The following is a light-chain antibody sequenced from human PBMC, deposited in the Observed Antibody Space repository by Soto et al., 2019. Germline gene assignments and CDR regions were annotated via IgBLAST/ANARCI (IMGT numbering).Light chain of an antibody. CDR3: MQGSHGGT. Sequence: DVVMTQSPLSLPVTLGQPASISCRSSQSLVHSDGNTYLNWFQQRRGQSPRRLIYRVSNRDSGVPDRFGGSGSGTDFTLKISRVEAEDVGVYYCMQGSHGGTFGQGTKVEIK. J-gene: IGKJ1*01. V-gene: IGKV2-30*02. CDR1: QSLVHSDGNTY. CDR2: RVS.